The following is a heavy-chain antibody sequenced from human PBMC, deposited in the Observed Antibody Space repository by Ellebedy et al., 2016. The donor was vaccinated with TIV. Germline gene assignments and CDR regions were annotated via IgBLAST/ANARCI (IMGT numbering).Heavy chain of an antibody. CDR3: ARQFSYYYDSSGYYPDAFDI. CDR1: GYSFTSYW. CDR2: IYPGDSDT. Sequence: PGGSLRLSCKGSGYSFTSYWIGWVRQMPGKGLEWMGIIYPGDSDTRYSPSFQGQVTISADKSISTAYLQWSSLKASDTAMYYCARQFSYYYDSSGYYPDAFDIWGQGTMVTVSS. V-gene: IGHV5-51*01. J-gene: IGHJ3*02. D-gene: IGHD3-22*01.